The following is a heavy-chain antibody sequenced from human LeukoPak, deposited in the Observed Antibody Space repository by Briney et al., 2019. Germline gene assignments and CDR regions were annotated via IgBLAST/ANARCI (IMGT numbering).Heavy chain of an antibody. J-gene: IGHJ1*01. CDR3: ARRMRRSPFQH. D-gene: IGHD6-25*01. CDR2: IYHSGST. V-gene: IGHV4-38-2*02. Sequence: SETLSLTCTVSGYSISSGYYWGWIRQPPGKGLEWIGSIYHSGSTYYNPSLKSRVTISVDTSKNQFSLKLSSVTAADTAVYYCARRMRRSPFQHWGQGTLVTVSS. CDR1: GYSISSGYY.